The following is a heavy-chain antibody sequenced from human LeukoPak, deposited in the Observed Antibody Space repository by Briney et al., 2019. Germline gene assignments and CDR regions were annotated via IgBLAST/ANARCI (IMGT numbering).Heavy chain of an antibody. D-gene: IGHD3-3*01. Sequence: PSETLSLTCTVSGGSISSSSYYWGWIRQPPGKGLEWIGSIYYSGSTYYNPSLKSRVTISVDTSKNQFSLKLSSVTAADTAVYYCARHQSVGITIFGVVTDGVDYWGQGTLVTVSS. CDR3: ARHQSVGITIFGVVTDGVDY. V-gene: IGHV4-39*01. CDR2: IYYSGST. CDR1: GGSISSSSYY. J-gene: IGHJ4*02.